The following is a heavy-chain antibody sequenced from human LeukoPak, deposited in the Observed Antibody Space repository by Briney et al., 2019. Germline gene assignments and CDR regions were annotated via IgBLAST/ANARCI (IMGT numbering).Heavy chain of an antibody. Sequence: GGSLRLSCAASGFTFSSYAMSWVRQALGKGLEWVSAISGSGGNTYYADSVKGRFTISRDNSKNTLYLQMNSLRAEDTAVYHCAKGWIHSGSALDYWGQGTLVTVSS. D-gene: IGHD1-26*01. CDR2: ISGSGGNT. CDR1: GFTFSSYA. CDR3: AKGWIHSGSALDY. J-gene: IGHJ4*02. V-gene: IGHV3-23*01.